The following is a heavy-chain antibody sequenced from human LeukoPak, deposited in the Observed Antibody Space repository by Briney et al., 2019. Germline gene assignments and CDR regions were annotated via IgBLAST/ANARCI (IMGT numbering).Heavy chain of an antibody. CDR2: ISSSSSYI. V-gene: IGHV3-21*01. CDR3: AAPGVPAATYYFDY. J-gene: IGHJ4*02. CDR1: GFTFSSYS. Sequence: GGSLRLSCAASGFTFSSYSMNWVRQAPGKGLEWVSSISSSSSYIYYADSVKGRFTISRDNAKNTVYLQMNSLRAEDTAVYYCAAPGVPAATYYFDYWGQGTLVTVSS. D-gene: IGHD2-2*01.